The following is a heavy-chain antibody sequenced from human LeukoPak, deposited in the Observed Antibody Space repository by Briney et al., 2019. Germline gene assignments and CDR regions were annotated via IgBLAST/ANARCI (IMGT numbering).Heavy chain of an antibody. CDR1: GGSISSTDYY. CDR3: ARLLGTWYYYGSGSHPGDWFDP. Sequence: SETLSLTCTVSGGSISSTDYYCGWVRQPPGKGLEWIGSIYYSGSTYYNPSLKSRVTISVDTSKNQFSLKLSSVTAAETAVYYCARLLGTWYYYGSGSHPGDWFDPWGQGTLVTVSS. J-gene: IGHJ5*02. CDR2: IYYSGST. D-gene: IGHD3-10*01. V-gene: IGHV4-39*01.